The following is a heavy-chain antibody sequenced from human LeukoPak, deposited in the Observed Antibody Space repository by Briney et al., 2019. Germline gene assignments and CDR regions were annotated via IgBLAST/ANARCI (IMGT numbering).Heavy chain of an antibody. CDR3: ARGPSQDSYGWGTVWFFDY. V-gene: IGHV4-30-2*01. CDR1: GGSISSGGYS. J-gene: IGHJ4*02. CDR2: IYHSGST. D-gene: IGHD5-18*01. Sequence: PSETLSLTCAVSGGSISSGGYSWSWIRQPPGKGLEWIGYIYHSGSTYYNPSLKSRVTISVDRSKNQFSLKLSSVTAADTAVYYCARGPSQDSYGWGTVWFFDYWGQGTLVTASS.